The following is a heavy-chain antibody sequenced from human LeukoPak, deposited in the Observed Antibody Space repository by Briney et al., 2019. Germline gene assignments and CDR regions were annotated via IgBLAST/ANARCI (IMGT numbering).Heavy chain of an antibody. J-gene: IGHJ4*02. CDR1: GGSISSGGYY. V-gene: IGHV4-31*03. CDR3: ARGIAVAGTFLFDY. D-gene: IGHD6-19*01. CDR2: IYYSGST. Sequence: SETLSLTCTVSGGSISSGGYYWSWIRQHPGKGLEWIGYIYYSGSTYYNPSLKSRVTISVDTSKNQFSLKLSSVTAADTAVYYCARGIAVAGTFLFDYWGQGTLVTVSP.